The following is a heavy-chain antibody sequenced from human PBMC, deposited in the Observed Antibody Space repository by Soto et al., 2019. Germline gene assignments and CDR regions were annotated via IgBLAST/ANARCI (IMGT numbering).Heavy chain of an antibody. V-gene: IGHV4-4*07. CDR2: IYSSGNT. J-gene: IGHJ5*02. D-gene: IGHD3-3*01. CDR1: GGTISGYY. CDR3: ARGQRFSDWFDP. Sequence: SETLSLTCSVSGGTISGYYWTWIRQPAGKGLEWIGRIYSSGNTKYNPSLQSRVTMPLDTSNNQFSLRLTSVTAADTAVYYCARGQRFSDWFDPWGQGTLVTVSS.